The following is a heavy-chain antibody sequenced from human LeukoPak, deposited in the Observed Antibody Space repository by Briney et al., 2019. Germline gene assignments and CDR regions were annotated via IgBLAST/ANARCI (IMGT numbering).Heavy chain of an antibody. CDR3: AIAPPSYDILTGYYGGAFDN. CDR2: IYPGDSDT. J-gene: IGHJ4*02. Sequence: GESLKISCKGSGYRFGTYWIAWVRQMPGKGLECMGIIYPGDSDTRYSPSFQGQVTISADKSISTAFLRWTSLQASDTAMYYCAIAPPSYDILTGYYGGAFDNWGQGTLVTVSS. V-gene: IGHV5-51*01. D-gene: IGHD3-9*01. CDR1: GYRFGTYW.